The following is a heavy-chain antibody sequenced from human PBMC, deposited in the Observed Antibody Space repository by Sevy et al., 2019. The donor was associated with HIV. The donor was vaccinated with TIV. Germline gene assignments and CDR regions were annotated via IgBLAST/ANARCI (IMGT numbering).Heavy chain of an antibody. CDR1: GFTFSDYY. V-gene: IGHV3-11*01. J-gene: IGHJ6*02. CDR2: ISSSGSTI. CDR3: ARDLSYHDFWSGYYPLYYYGMDV. Sequence: GGSLRLSCAASGFTFSDYYMSWIRQAPGKGLEWVSYISSSGSTIYYADSVKGRFTISRDNAKNSLYLQMNSLRAEETAVYYCARDLSYHDFWSGYYPLYYYGMDVWGQGTTVTVSS. D-gene: IGHD3-3*01.